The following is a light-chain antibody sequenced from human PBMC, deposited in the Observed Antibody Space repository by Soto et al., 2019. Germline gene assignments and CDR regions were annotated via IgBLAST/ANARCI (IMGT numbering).Light chain of an antibody. CDR3: QQRSSWPIT. Sequence: ETVLTQSPGTLSLSPGERATLSCRASQSVTSYLAWYQQRPGQAPRLLINDASRRATGIPDRFSGSGSGADFTLTISSLEPEDFAVYYCQQRSSWPITFGQGTRLEIK. CDR2: DAS. J-gene: IGKJ5*01. V-gene: IGKV3-11*01. CDR1: QSVTSY.